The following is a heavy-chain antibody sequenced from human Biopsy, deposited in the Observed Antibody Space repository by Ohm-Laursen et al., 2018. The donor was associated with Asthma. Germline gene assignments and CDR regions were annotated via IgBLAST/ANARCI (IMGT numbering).Heavy chain of an antibody. CDR2: AHFSGST. CDR1: GGYIDSHDWS. CDR3: ARVRRYGDIFFGMDV. D-gene: IGHD4-17*01. V-gene: IGHV4-30-4*01. J-gene: IGHJ6*01. Sequence: PSQTLSLTCTVSGGYIDSHDWSWCWIRQSPGKGLQWLGYAHFSGSTHYNPSLDRRIRMSVDTSKSQVSLSLTSVSAADTAVYFCARVRRYGDIFFGMDVWGQGTTVTASS.